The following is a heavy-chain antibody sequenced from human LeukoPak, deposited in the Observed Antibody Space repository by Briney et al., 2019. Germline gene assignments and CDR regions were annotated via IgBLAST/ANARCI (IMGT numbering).Heavy chain of an antibody. J-gene: IGHJ4*02. CDR3: ASGAWAARLNS. CDR1: GESLNYYY. Sequence: SDILSLTCAVYGESLNYYYWSWIRQSPGKGLEWIGDIFDGKTINYNPSLKSRVTISAATSSQQFSLNLKSVTAADTAVYFCASGAWAARLNSWAQGALVIVSS. V-gene: IGHV4-34*12. CDR2: IFDGKTI. D-gene: IGHD4-23*01.